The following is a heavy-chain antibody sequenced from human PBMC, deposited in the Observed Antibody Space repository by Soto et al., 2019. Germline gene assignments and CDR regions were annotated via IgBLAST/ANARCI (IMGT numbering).Heavy chain of an antibody. V-gene: IGHV4-59*01. CDR2: IYYSGST. D-gene: IGHD2-2*01. CDR1: GGSISSYY. J-gene: IGHJ4*02. CDR3: ARKMCSSTSCYHY. Sequence: SETLSLTCTVSGGSISSYYWSWIRQPPGKGLEWIGYIYYSGSTNYNPSLKSRVTISVDTSKNQFSLKLSSVTAADTAVYYCARKMCSSTSCYHYWGQGTLVTVSS.